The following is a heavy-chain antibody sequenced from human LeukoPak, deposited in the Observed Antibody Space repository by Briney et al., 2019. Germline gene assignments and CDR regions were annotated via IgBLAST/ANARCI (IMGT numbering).Heavy chain of an antibody. CDR2: IYPSGST. D-gene: IGHD2-15*01. J-gene: IGHJ6*03. CDR1: GGSISSGSYY. Sequence: SETLSLTCTVSGGSISSGSYYWNWIRQPAGKGLEWIGRIYPSGSTNYNPSLKSRVTISVDTSKNQFSLKLSSVTAADTAVYYCARTTEGYCRGRSCYSYYYYMDVWGKGTTVTVSS. V-gene: IGHV4-61*02. CDR3: ARTTEGYCRGRSCYSYYYYMDV.